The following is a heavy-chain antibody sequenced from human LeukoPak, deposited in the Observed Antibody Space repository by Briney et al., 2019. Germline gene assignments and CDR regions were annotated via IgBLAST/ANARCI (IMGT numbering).Heavy chain of an antibody. CDR2: IKSDGGKT. J-gene: IGHJ6*02. D-gene: IGHD1-26*01. CDR3: ATWAFYHGLDV. CDR1: GFTLHAFE. V-gene: IGHV3-43*02. Sequence: GGSLRLSCAPSGFTLHAFEMHWVRHAPGEGLEWVSLIKSDGGKTDYTDSVRGRFTISRDNGKNSLYLQMNSLRSEDTALYYCATWAFYHGLDVWGQGTTVTVSS.